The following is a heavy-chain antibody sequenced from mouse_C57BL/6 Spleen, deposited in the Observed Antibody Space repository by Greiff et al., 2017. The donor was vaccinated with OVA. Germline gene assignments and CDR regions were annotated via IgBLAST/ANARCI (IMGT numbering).Heavy chain of an antibody. V-gene: IGHV1-64*01. CDR3: ARDGYGSSYVGAY. Sequence: QVQLQQPGAELVKPGASVKLSCKASGYTFTSYWMPWVKQRPGQGLEWIGMIHPNSGSTNYNEKFKSKATLTVDKSSSTAYMQLSSLTSEDSAVDYCARDGYGSSYVGAYWGQGTLVTVSA. CDR2: IHPNSGST. J-gene: IGHJ3*01. D-gene: IGHD1-1*01. CDR1: GYTFTSYW.